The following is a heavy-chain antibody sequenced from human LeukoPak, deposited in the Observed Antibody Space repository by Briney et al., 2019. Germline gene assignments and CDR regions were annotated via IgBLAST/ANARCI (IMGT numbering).Heavy chain of an antibody. CDR2: IWHDGSNK. CDR3: AKDLLYCSSSSCSAHSSSPGY. CDR1: GFTFSTYG. V-gene: IGHV3-33*06. D-gene: IGHD2-2*01. J-gene: IGHJ4*02. Sequence: GGSLRLSCAASGFTFSTYGMHWVRQAPGKGLEWVAVIWHDGSNKYYADSVKGRFTISRDNSENTLYLQMNSLRAEDTAVYYCAKDLLYCSSSSCSAHSSSPGYWGQGTLVTVSS.